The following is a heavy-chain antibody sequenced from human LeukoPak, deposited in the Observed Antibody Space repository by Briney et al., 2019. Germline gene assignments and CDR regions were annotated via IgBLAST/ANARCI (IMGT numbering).Heavy chain of an antibody. CDR2: ISGSGGNT. CDR1: GFTFSNYA. V-gene: IGHV3-23*01. D-gene: IGHD6-13*01. Sequence: GGSLRLSCAASGFTFSNYAMGWVRQAPGKGLEWVSDISGSGGNTFYADSVKGRFTNSRDNSKNTLYLQMNSLRAEDTAVFYCARGTPTGYGTSWFDYWGQGTLVTVSS. CDR3: ARGTPTGYGTSWFDY. J-gene: IGHJ4*02.